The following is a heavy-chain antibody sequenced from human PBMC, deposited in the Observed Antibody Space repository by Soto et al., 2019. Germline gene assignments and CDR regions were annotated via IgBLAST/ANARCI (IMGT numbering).Heavy chain of an antibody. CDR3: ARDLKYYDFWSGYSTYYYYGMDV. J-gene: IGHJ6*02. D-gene: IGHD3-3*01. V-gene: IGHV1-18*01. CDR2: ISAYNGNT. CDR1: GYTFTSYG. Sequence: ASVEVSCKASGYTFTSYGISWVRQGPGQGLEGMGWISAYNGNTNYAQKLQGRVTMTTDTSTSTAYMELRSLRSDDTAVYYCARDLKYYDFWSGYSTYYYYGMDVWGQGTTVTV.